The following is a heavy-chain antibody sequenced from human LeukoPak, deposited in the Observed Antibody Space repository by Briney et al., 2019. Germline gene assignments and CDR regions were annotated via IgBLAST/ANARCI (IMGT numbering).Heavy chain of an antibody. CDR1: GFTFDDYA. CDR3: ARDLGYSYGSNWFDP. D-gene: IGHD5-18*01. CDR2: ISWNSGSI. V-gene: IGHV3-9*01. J-gene: IGHJ5*02. Sequence: GGSLRLSCAASGFTFDDYAMHWVRQAPGKGLEWVSGISWNSGSIGYADSVKGRFTISRDNAKNSLYLQMNSLRAEDTAVYYCARDLGYSYGSNWFDPWGQGTLVTVSS.